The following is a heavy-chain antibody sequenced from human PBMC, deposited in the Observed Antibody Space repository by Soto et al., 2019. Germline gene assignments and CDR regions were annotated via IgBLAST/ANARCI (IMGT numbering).Heavy chain of an antibody. Sequence: GGSLRLSCAASGFTFSSYGMHWVRQAPGKGLEWVAVISYDGSNKYYADSVKGRFTISRDNSKNTLYLQMNSLRAEDTAVYYCAKGSVRGVIITCAFDIWGQGTMVTVSS. CDR3: AKGSVRGVIITCAFDI. J-gene: IGHJ3*02. D-gene: IGHD3-10*01. CDR2: ISYDGSNK. V-gene: IGHV3-30*18. CDR1: GFTFSSYG.